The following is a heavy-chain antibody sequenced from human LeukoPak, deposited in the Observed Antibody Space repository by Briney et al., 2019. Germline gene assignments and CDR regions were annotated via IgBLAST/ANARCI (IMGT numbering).Heavy chain of an antibody. J-gene: IGHJ4*02. CDR2: INPNSGGT. Sequence: ASVKVSCTASGYTFTDYYMHWVRQAPGQGLEWMGWINPNSGGTRYVQNFQGRVTMTRDTSISTVYMELTRLTSDDTAVSYCTRAGRGVYWGQGTPVTVSS. CDR1: GYTFTDYY. CDR3: TRAGRGVY. V-gene: IGHV1-2*02. D-gene: IGHD3-10*01.